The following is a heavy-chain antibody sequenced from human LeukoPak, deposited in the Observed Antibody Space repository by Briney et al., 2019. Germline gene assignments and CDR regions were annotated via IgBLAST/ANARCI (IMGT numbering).Heavy chain of an antibody. CDR3: ARSDLNYYDSSGLNFDY. D-gene: IGHD3-22*01. J-gene: IGHJ4*02. Sequence: SETLSLTCAVYGGSFSGYYWSWIRQPPGKGLEWIGEINHSGSTNYNPSLKSRVTISVDTSKNQFSLKLSSVTAADTAVYYCARSDLNYYDSSGLNFDYWGQGTLVTVSS. V-gene: IGHV4-34*01. CDR1: GGSFSGYY. CDR2: INHSGST.